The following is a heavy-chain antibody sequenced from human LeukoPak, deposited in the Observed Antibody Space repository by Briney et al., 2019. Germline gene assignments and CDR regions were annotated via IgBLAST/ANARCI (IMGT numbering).Heavy chain of an antibody. CDR2: IYYSGST. CDR1: GGSISSSSYY. CDR3: ARHASVSGNWPRPLDY. V-gene: IGHV4-39*01. D-gene: IGHD3-3*01. J-gene: IGHJ4*02. Sequence: SETLSLTCTVSGGSISSSSYYWGWVRQPPGKGLEWIANIYYSGSTYYSPSPRSRVTISVDTSKNQFSLKLTSVTVADTAVYYCARHASVSGNWPRPLDYWGQGSLVTVSS.